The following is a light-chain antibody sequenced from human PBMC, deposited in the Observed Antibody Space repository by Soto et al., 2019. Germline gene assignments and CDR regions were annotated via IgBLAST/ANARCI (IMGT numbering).Light chain of an antibody. V-gene: IGKV1-17*01. CDR1: QAIRND. Sequence: DIQMTQSPSSLSASVGDRVTITCRASQAIRNDLGWYQQKPGKAPRRLIYAAFSLQSGVPSRFSGSGSGTEFALTISSLQPEDFATYYCLQHNTYPRGTFGQGTKVEIK. CDR2: AAF. CDR3: LQHNTYPRGT. J-gene: IGKJ1*01.